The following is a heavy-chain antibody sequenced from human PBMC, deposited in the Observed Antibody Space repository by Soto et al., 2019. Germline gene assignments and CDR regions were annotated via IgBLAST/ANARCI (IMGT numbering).Heavy chain of an antibody. CDR2: INPNSGGT. V-gene: IGHV1-2*02. J-gene: IGHJ6*02. D-gene: IGHD1-26*01. Sequence: ASVKVSCKASGYTFTGYYMHWVRQAPGQGLEWMGWINPNSGGTNYAQKFQGRVTMTRDTSISTAYMELSRLRSDDTAVYYCARDIGRGPRYYGMDVWGQGTTVNVSS. CDR3: ARDIGRGPRYYGMDV. CDR1: GYTFTGYY.